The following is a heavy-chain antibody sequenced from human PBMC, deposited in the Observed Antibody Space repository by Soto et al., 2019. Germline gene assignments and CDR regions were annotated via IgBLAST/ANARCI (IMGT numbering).Heavy chain of an antibody. CDR1: GFTFSSYC. J-gene: IGHJ6*02. Sequence: GGSLRLSWSASGFTFSSYCMHWVRQAPGKGLEWVAVIWYDGSNKYYADSVKGRFTISRDNSKNTLYLQMNSLRAEDTAVYYCARDPSVDTAMVYYYGMDVWGQGTTVTVSS. V-gene: IGHV3-33*01. CDR2: IWYDGSNK. CDR3: ARDPSVDTAMVYYYGMDV. D-gene: IGHD5-18*01.